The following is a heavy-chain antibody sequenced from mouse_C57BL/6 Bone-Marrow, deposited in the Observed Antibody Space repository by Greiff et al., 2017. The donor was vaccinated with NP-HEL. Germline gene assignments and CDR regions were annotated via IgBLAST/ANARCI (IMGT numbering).Heavy chain of an antibody. CDR1: GFTFSDYY. V-gene: IGHV5-12*01. D-gene: IGHD2-3*01. CDR3: ARGGYYWFAY. CDR2: ISNGGGST. J-gene: IGHJ3*01. Sequence: VQLKESGGGLVQPGGSLKLSCAASGFTFSDYYMYWVRQTPEKRLEWVAYISNGGGSTYYPDTVKGRFTISRDNAKNTLYLQMSRLKSEDTAMYYCARGGYYWFAYWGQGTLVTVSA.